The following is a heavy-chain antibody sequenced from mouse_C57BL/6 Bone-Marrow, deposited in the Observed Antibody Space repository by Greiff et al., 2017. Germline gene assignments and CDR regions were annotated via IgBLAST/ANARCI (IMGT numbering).Heavy chain of an antibody. CDR1: GFTFSSYG. CDR2: ISSGGSYT. D-gene: IGHD1-1*01. J-gene: IGHJ3*01. CDR3: ARRYYYGSSYSWFAY. Sequence: EVKLMESGGDLVKPGGSLKLSCAASGFTFSSYGMSWVRQTPDKRLEWVATISSGGSYTYYPDSVKGRFTITRDNAKNTLYLQMSCLKSEDTAMYYCARRYYYGSSYSWFAYWGQGTLVTVSA. V-gene: IGHV5-6*02.